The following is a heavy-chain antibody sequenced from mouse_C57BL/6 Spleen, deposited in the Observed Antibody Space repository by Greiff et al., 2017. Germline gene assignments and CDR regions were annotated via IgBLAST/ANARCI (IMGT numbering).Heavy chain of an antibody. CDR1: GYSFTDYN. CDR2: INPNYGTT. D-gene: IGHD4-1*01. CDR3: ASWGLGTGTGWFAY. Sequence: EVQLQQSGPELVKPGASVKISCKASGYSFTDYNMNWVKQSNGKSLEWIGVINPNYGTTSYNQKFKGKATLTVDQSSSTAYMQLNSLTSEDSAVYYCASWGLGTGTGWFAYWGQGTLVTVAA. J-gene: IGHJ3*01. V-gene: IGHV1-39*01.